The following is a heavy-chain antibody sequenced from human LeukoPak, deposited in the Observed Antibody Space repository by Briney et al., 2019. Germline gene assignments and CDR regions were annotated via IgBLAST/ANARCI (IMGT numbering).Heavy chain of an antibody. J-gene: IGHJ3*02. CDR3: ARGPSRSAFDI. V-gene: IGHV4-34*01. CDR1: GGSFSGYY. Sequence: SETLSLTCAVYGGSFSGYYWSWIRQPPGKGLEWIGEINHSGSTNYNPSLKSRVTISVDTSKNQFSLKLSSVTAADTAVYYCARGPSRSAFDIWGQGTMVTVSS. CDR2: INHSGST.